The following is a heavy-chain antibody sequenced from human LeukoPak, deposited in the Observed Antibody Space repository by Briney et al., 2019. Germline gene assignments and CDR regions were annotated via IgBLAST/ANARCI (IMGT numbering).Heavy chain of an antibody. D-gene: IGHD2-2*01. CDR3: ATTPPYFCTSTSCFDY. V-gene: IGHV3-11*01. CDR1: GFTFSDYY. J-gene: IGHJ4*02. CDR2: IGSSGRTI. Sequence: PGGSLRLSCAASGFTFSDYYMSWIRQAPGKGLEWVSYIGSSGRTIYYADSVKGRFTISRDNAKNSLYLQMSGLRAEDTAVYYCATTPPYFCTSTSCFDYWGQGTLVTVSS.